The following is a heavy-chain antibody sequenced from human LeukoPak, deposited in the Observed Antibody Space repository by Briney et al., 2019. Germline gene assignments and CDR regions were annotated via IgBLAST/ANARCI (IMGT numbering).Heavy chain of an antibody. Sequence: PSETLSLTCTVSGASISTYYWSWIRQPPGKGLEWIGYIYYSGSTNYNPSLKSRVTISVDTSKNQFSLKLSSVTAADTAVYYCARHLVTSGYDYVWGSYRAHFDYWGQGTLVTVSS. CDR2: IYYSGST. CDR3: ARHLVTSGYDYVWGSYRAHFDY. D-gene: IGHD3-16*02. J-gene: IGHJ4*02. CDR1: GASISTYY. V-gene: IGHV4-59*08.